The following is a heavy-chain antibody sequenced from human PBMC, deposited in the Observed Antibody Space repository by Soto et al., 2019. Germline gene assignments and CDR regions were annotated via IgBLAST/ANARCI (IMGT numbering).Heavy chain of an antibody. V-gene: IGHV3-23*01. J-gene: IGHJ4*02. CDR1: AFTFNNYA. CDR2: IGGSGRTT. Sequence: EVQLLESGGGLVQPGGSLSLSCAASAFTFNNYAMSWVRQAPGKGLEWVSGIGGSGRTTYYADSVKGRFTISRDNSNNTLFLQLNSLRADDTAVYYCAKSRYSDSSGDFYDYWGQGTLVTVFS. D-gene: IGHD3-22*01. CDR3: AKSRYSDSSGDFYDY.